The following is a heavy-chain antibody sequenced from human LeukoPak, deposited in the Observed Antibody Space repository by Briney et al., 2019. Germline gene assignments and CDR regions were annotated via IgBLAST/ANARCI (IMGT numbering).Heavy chain of an antibody. J-gene: IGHJ4*02. Sequence: GGSLRLSCAASGFTFNNFAMSWVRQGPGKGLEWVSAISVSGNTYHADSVKGRFTISRDSYKNTLYLQMNSLRAEDAAVYYCAKAPVTTCSGAYCYPFDYWGQGTLVTVSS. V-gene: IGHV3-23*01. CDR3: AKAPVTTCSGAYCYPFDY. D-gene: IGHD2-15*01. CDR1: GFTFNNFA. CDR2: ISVSGNT.